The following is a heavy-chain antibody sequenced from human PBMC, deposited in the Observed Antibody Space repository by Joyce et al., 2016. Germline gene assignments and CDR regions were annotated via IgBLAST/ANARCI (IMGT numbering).Heavy chain of an antibody. CDR2: IVPVFDTT. Sequence: QVQLVQSGAEVKKPGSSVKISCKAPGGTFSSYAISWVRQAPGQVLEWMGGIVPVFDTTNYAQKFQGRVTITADKSTRTAYVELSGLRSEDTAVYYCARARGDFANSHYYHMGVWGRGTTVTVSS. D-gene: IGHD4-17*01. V-gene: IGHV1-69*06. CDR3: ARARGDFANSHYYHMGV. CDR1: GGTFSSYA. J-gene: IGHJ6*03.